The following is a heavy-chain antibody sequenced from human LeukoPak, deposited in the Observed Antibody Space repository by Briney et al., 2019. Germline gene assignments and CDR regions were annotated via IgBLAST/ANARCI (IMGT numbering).Heavy chain of an antibody. J-gene: IGHJ4*02. CDR2: INPNSGGT. CDR1: GYSFTAYY. D-gene: IGHD3-9*01. Sequence: RASVKVSCKASGYSFTAYYMHWVRQAPGQGLEWMGWINPNSGGTNYAQKFQGRVTMTRDTSITTAYMEMSRLRSDDTALYYCVRSPHILTGENFDYWGQGTLVTVSS. V-gene: IGHV1-2*02. CDR3: VRSPHILTGENFDY.